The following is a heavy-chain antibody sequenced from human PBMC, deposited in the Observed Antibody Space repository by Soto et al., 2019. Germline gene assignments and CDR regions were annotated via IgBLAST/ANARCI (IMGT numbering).Heavy chain of an antibody. CDR3: ARFPRGYSYGHFDC. Sequence: SETLSLTCTVSGGSISSYYWSWIRQPPGKGLEWIGYIYYSGSTNYNPSLKSRVTISVDTSKNQFSLKLSSVTAADTAVYYCARFPRGYSYGHFDCWGQGTLVTVSS. J-gene: IGHJ4*02. CDR2: IYYSGST. CDR1: GGSISSYY. D-gene: IGHD5-18*01. V-gene: IGHV4-59*01.